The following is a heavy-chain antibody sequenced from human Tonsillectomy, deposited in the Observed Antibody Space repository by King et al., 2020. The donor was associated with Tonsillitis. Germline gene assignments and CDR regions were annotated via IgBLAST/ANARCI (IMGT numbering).Heavy chain of an antibody. Sequence: QLQESGPGLVKPSETLSLTCTVSGYSISSGYYWGWIRQPPGKGLEWIGSIYHSGSTYYNPSLKSRVTISVDTSKNQFSLKLSAVTAADTALYYCARGYYDSSGYYFDYWGQGTLVTVAS. V-gene: IGHV4-38-2*02. CDR1: GYSISSGYY. CDR3: ARGYYDSSGYYFDY. CDR2: IYHSGST. J-gene: IGHJ4*02. D-gene: IGHD3-22*01.